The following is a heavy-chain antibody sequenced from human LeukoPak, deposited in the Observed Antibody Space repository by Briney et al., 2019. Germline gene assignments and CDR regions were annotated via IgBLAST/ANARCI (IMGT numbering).Heavy chain of an antibody. D-gene: IGHD5-12*01. CDR1: GYSFNSYW. Sequence: LGESLKISCKGSGYSFNSYWIGWVRQMPGKGREWMGIIYPGDSDTRYSPSFQGQVTISADKSISTAYLQWSSLKASDTAMYYCARLPGIVATIERYFDYWGQGTLVTVSS. J-gene: IGHJ4*02. CDR2: IYPGDSDT. CDR3: ARLPGIVATIERYFDY. V-gene: IGHV5-51*01.